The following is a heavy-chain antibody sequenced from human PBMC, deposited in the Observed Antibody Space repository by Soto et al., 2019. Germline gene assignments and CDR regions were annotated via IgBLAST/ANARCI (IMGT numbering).Heavy chain of an antibody. J-gene: IGHJ5*02. D-gene: IGHD3-22*01. CDR1: GFTVSSNY. CDR2: IYSGGST. V-gene: IGHV3-66*01. CDR3: ARMGDSSGYSGWFDP. Sequence: GSLRLSCAASGFTVSSNYMSWVRQAPGKGLEWVSVIYSGGSTYYADSVKGRFTISRDNSKNTLYLQMNSLRAEDTAVYYCARMGDSSGYSGWFDPWGQGTLVTVSS.